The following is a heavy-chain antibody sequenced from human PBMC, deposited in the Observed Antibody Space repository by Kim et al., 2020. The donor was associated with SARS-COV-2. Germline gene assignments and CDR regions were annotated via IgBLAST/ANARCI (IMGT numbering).Heavy chain of an antibody. CDR3: TRVCYISSWYCKIRGEYGMDV. Sequence: GGSLRLSCTASGFTFGDYAMSWFRQAPGKGLEWVGFIRSKAYGGTTEYAASVKGRFTISRDDSKSIAYLQMNSLKTEDTAVYYCTRVCYISSWYCKIRGEYGMDVWGQGTTVTVSS. J-gene: IGHJ6*02. D-gene: IGHD6-13*01. CDR1: GFTFGDYA. CDR2: IRSKAYGGTT. V-gene: IGHV3-49*03.